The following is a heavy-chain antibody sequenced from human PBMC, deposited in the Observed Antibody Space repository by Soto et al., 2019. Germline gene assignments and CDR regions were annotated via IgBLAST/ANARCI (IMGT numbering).Heavy chain of an antibody. Sequence: PSETLSLTCTVSGGSVSSGSYYWSWIRQPPGKGLEWIGYIYYSGSTNYNPSLKSRVTISVDTSKNQFYLKLSSVTAADTAVYYCARGVGDGYKQSDYWGQGTLVTVSS. CDR1: GGSVSSGSYY. CDR3: ARGVGDGYKQSDY. D-gene: IGHD5-12*01. V-gene: IGHV4-61*01. CDR2: IYYSGST. J-gene: IGHJ4*02.